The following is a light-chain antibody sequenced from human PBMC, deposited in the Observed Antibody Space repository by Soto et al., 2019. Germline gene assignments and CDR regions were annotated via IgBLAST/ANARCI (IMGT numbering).Light chain of an antibody. Sequence: EIMLTQSPATLSLSPGERATLSCRASQSVSSYLAWYQQKPGQAPRLLIYDASNRATGIPARFSGSGSGTDFTLTISRLEPEDFAVYYCQQRSNWPPTFGGGTKVEIK. J-gene: IGKJ4*01. V-gene: IGKV3-11*01. CDR2: DAS. CDR1: QSVSSY. CDR3: QQRSNWPPT.